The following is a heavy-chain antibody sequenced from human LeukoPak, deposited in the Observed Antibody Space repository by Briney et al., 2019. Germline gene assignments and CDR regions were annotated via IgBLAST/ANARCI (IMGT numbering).Heavy chain of an antibody. V-gene: IGHV4-34*01. CDR1: GGSFSGYY. CDR2: INHSGST. CDR3: ARHRDSSSSPFDY. J-gene: IGHJ4*02. D-gene: IGHD6-6*01. Sequence: SETLSLTCAVYGGSFSGYYWSWIRQPPGKGLEWIGEINHSGSTNYNPSLKSRVTISVDTSKNQFSLKLSSVTAADTAVYYCARHRDSSSSPFDYWGQGTLVTVSS.